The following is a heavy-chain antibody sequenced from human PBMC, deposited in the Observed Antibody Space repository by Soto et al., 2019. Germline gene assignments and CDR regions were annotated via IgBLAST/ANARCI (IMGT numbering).Heavy chain of an antibody. V-gene: IGHV3-23*01. Sequence: PGGSLSLSGVASVFTFNDYAMAWVGQAPGKGLEWGALGSCSGGQASYAACVPGRFIISSDSGKNTLSLDMRDLRAEDTAVYYCAKDCRILAVSGSAFDSWGQGALVTV. CDR3: AKDCRILAVSGSAFDS. J-gene: IGHJ4*02. D-gene: IGHD6-13*01. CDR1: VFTFNDYA. CDR2: GSCSGGQA.